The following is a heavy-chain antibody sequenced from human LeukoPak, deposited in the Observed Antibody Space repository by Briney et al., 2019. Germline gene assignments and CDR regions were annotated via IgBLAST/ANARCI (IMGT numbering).Heavy chain of an antibody. CDR2: ISSSSSYI. D-gene: IGHD3-22*01. J-gene: IGHJ4*02. V-gene: IGHV3-21*01. CDR3: ARARYYYDSSGYSSWFDY. CDR1: GFTFSSYS. Sequence: GGSLRLSCAASGFTFSSYSMNWVRQAPGKGLEWVSSISSSSSYIYYADSVKGRFTISRDNAKNSLYLQMNSLRAEDTAVYYCARARYYYDSSGYSSWFDYWGQGTLVTVSS.